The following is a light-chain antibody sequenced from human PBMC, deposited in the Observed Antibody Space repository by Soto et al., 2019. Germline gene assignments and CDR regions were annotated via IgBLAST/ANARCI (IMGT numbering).Light chain of an antibody. CDR3: HQSYTSLALT. CDR2: GAA. Sequence: DIQLTQSPSSLSASVEDRVTITCRASQSISIYLNWYQHKPGRAPKLLIFGAATLHTGVPPRFSGRGSGTNFTLTITSLQPEDFATYYCHQSYTSLALTFGGGTKVEI. CDR1: QSISIY. V-gene: IGKV1-39*01. J-gene: IGKJ4*01.